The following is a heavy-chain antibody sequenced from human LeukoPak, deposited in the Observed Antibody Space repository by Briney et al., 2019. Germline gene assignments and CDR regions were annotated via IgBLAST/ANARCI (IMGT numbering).Heavy chain of an antibody. V-gene: IGHV4-59*02. CDR3: ARDRGRSNYYYYYGMDV. J-gene: IGHJ6*02. Sequence: SETLSLTCTVSGGSVSSYYWSWIRQPPGKGLEWIGYIYYSGSTNYNPSLKSRVTISVDTSKNQFSLKLSSVTAADTAVCYCARDRGRSNYYYYYGMDVWGQGTTVTVSS. CDR1: GGSVSSYY. CDR2: IYYSGST. D-gene: IGHD2-15*01.